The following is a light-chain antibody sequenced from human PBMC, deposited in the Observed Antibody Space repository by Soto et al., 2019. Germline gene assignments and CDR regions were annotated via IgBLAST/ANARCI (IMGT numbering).Light chain of an antibody. CDR2: DAS. J-gene: IGKJ4*01. V-gene: IGKV1-33*01. CDR1: QDISNY. Sequence: DIQMTQSPSSLSASVGDRVTITCQASQDISNYLNWYQQKQGKAPNPLIYDASNLETGVPSRFSGSGSGTDFTFTISSLQPEDIATYYCQQYDNLPITFGGGTKVEIK. CDR3: QQYDNLPIT.